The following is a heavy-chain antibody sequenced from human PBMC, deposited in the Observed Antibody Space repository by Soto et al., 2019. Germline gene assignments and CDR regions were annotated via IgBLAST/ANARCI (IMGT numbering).Heavy chain of an antibody. CDR3: ARHPGGRGYYYGMDV. CDR1: GGTFSSYA. D-gene: IGHD2-15*01. J-gene: IGHJ6*02. Sequence: QVQLVQSGAEVKKPGSSVKVSCKASGGTFSSYAISWVRQAPGQGLEWMGGIIPIFGTANYAQKFQGRVTXTXXXSXXTAYMEPSSLRSEDTAVYYCARHPGGRGYYYGMDVWCQGTTVTVSS. CDR2: IIPIFGTA. V-gene: IGHV1-69*05.